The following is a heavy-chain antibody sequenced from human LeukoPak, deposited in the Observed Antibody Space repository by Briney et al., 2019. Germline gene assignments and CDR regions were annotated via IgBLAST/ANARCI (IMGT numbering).Heavy chain of an antibody. CDR2: FDPEDGET. CDR3: ATTAYWGSYRIFDY. V-gene: IGHV1-24*01. D-gene: IGHD3-16*02. CDR1: GYTLTELS. J-gene: IGHJ4*02. Sequence: ASVKVSCKVSGYTLTELSMHWVRQAPGKGLEWMGGFDPEDGETIYAQKSQGRVTMTEDTSTDTAYMELSSLRSEDTAVYYCATTAYWGSYRIFDYWGQGTLVTVSS.